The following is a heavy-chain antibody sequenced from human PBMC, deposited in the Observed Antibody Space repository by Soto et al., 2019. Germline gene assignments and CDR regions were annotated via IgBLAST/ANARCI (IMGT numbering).Heavy chain of an antibody. J-gene: IGHJ5*02. Sequence: GGSLRLSCAASGFTFSIYAMSWVRQAPGKGLECISLISGTGVPTLYAESVKGRFSVSRDNSKNTLFLEMNNLRVDDTAIYYCAKSFCSSSSCFFVWVDPWGPGTLVTVSS. CDR1: GFTFSIYA. V-gene: IGHV3-23*01. D-gene: IGHD2-2*01. CDR2: ISGTGVPT. CDR3: AKSFCSSSSCFFVWVDP.